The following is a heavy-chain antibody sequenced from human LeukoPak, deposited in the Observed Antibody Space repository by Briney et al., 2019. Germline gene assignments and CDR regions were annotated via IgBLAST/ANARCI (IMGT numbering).Heavy chain of an antibody. V-gene: IGHV3-23*01. J-gene: IGHJ4*02. CDR1: GFTFTSYA. D-gene: IGHD3-22*01. Sequence: GESLRLSCAASGFTFTSYAMNWVRQAPGKGLEWVSAISGSGVTTYYADSVKGRFTISRDNSKNTLYLQMNSLRAEDTAVYYCAKANWYYDGGGYAIPTFFDYWGQGTLVTVSS. CDR3: AKANWYYDGGGYAIPTFFDY. CDR2: ISGSGVTT.